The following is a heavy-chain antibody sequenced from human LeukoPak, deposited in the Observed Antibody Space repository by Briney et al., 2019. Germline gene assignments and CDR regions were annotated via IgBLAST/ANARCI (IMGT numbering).Heavy chain of an antibody. Sequence: SETLSLTCTVSGGSISSYYWGWIRQPPGKGLEWIGSIYYSGSTYYNPSLKSRVTISVDTSKNQFSLKLSSVTAADTAVYYCARPFGSYSRNWFDPWGQGTLVTVSS. D-gene: IGHD1-26*01. CDR3: ARPFGSYSRNWFDP. CDR1: GGSISSYY. V-gene: IGHV4-39*01. J-gene: IGHJ5*02. CDR2: IYYSGST.